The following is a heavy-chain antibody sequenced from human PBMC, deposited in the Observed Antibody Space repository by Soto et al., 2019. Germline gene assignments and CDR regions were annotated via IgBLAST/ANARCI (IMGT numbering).Heavy chain of an antibody. J-gene: IGHJ6*02. Sequence: EVQLVESGGGLVQPGGSLRLSCAASGFTFSNYWMYWGSQAPGKGLVWVSRVNNDGTDTTHADSVKGRFTISRDNAENTLYLQMNSLRAEDTAVYYCARGGLQHALDVWGQGSTVTVSS. V-gene: IGHV3-74*03. CDR2: VNNDGTDT. CDR3: ARGGLQHALDV. CDR1: GFTFSNYW. D-gene: IGHD6-13*01.